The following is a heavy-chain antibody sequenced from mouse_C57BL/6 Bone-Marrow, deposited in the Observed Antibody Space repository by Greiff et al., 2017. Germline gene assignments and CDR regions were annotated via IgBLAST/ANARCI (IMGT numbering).Heavy chain of an antibody. CDR1: GYTFTDYY. D-gene: IGHD2-5*01. J-gene: IGHJ2*01. V-gene: IGHV1-19*01. CDR2: INPYNGGT. CDR3: ARCSNYRYFDYFDY. Sequence: EVKLMESGPVLVKPGASVKMSCKASGYTFTDYYMNWVKQSHGKSLEWIGVINPYNGGTSYNQKFKGKATLTVDKSSSTAYMELNSLTSEDSAVYYCARCSNYRYFDYFDYWGQGTTLTVSS.